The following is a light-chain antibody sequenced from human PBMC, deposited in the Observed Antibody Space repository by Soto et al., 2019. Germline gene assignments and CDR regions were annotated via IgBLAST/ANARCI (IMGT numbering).Light chain of an antibody. CDR3: QQYNLYSLT. V-gene: IGKV1-5*01. J-gene: IGKJ4*01. Sequence: DIQMTQSPSTLSASVGDRVTITCRASQSISSWLAWYQQKPGKAPKLLIYDASSLESGVPSRFSGSGSDTEVTLTINNLQPDDFATYHCQQYNLYSLTFGGGTKVEIK. CDR2: DAS. CDR1: QSISSW.